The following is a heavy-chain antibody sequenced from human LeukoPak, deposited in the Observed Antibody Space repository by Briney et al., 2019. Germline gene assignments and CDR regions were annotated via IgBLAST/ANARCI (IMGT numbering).Heavy chain of an antibody. D-gene: IGHD6-19*01. CDR2: INPSGGGT. CDR1: GYTFNNYY. CDR3: ARQGAYSSAIGMGY. J-gene: IGHJ4*02. Sequence: ASVKASCKASGYTFNNYYMYWVRQAPGQGLEWMGMINPSGGGTSYAQKFQGRVTMTRDTSTRTVYMEVSSLKPEDTAVYYCARQGAYSSAIGMGYWGQGTLVTASS. V-gene: IGHV1-46*02.